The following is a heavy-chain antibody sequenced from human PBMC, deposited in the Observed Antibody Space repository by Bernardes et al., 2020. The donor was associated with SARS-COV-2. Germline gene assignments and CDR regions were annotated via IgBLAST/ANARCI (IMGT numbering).Heavy chain of an antibody. Sequence: AVVWFNQTPGTGLECFSAISGSGGSTYYADSVKGRFTISRDNSKNTLYLQMNSLRDEDTAVYYCAKEDTGEEDYVDYWGQGTLVTVSS. J-gene: IGHJ4*02. CDR1: A. V-gene: IGHV3-23*01. CDR3: AKEDTGEEDYVDY. CDR2: ISGSGGST. D-gene: IGHD2-8*02.